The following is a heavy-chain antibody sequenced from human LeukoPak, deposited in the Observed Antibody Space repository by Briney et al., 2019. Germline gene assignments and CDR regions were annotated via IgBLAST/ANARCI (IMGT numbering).Heavy chain of an antibody. D-gene: IGHD2-2*01. CDR3: ARDMFIGYAGDY. V-gene: IGHV3-21*01. Sequence: PGGSLRLSCAASGFTFSSYSMNWVRQAPGKGLEWVSSISSSSSYIYYADSVKGRFTISRDNAKNSLYLQMNSLRAEDTAVYFCARDMFIGYAGDYWGQGTLVTVSS. J-gene: IGHJ4*02. CDR1: GFTFSSYS. CDR2: ISSSSSYI.